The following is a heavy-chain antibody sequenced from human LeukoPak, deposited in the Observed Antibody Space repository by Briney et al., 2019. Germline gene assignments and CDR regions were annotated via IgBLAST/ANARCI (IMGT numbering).Heavy chain of an antibody. V-gene: IGHV4-39*07. D-gene: IGHD3-22*01. CDR1: GGSISSSSYY. CDR2: IYYSGST. Sequence: SETLSLTCTVSGGSISSSSYYWGWIRQPPGKGLEGIGSIYYSGSTYYNPSLKSRVTISVDTSKNQFSLKLSSVTAAETAVYYCARLQAPYYYDSSGYYIDYWGQGTLVTVSS. J-gene: IGHJ4*02. CDR3: ARLQAPYYYDSSGYYIDY.